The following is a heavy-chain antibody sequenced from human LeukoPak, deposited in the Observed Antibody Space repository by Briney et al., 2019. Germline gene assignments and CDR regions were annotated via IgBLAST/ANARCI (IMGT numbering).Heavy chain of an antibody. D-gene: IGHD3-22*01. V-gene: IGHV3-7*01. CDR3: MGGHGWLPEN. Sequence: PGGSLRLSCAGSGFTFSSYWMNWVRQATGKGLEWVAIIKKDGNEAFYVDSVKGRFTISRDNVENSLYLQMNSLRVEDTAVYYCMGGHGWLPENWGQGTLITVSS. J-gene: IGHJ4*02. CDR1: GFTFSSYW. CDR2: IKKDGNEA.